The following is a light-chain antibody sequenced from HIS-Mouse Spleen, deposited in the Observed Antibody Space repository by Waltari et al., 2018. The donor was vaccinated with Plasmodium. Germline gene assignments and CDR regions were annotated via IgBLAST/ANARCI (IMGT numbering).Light chain of an antibody. CDR1: ALPKKY. CDR3: YSTDSSGNHRV. J-gene: IGLJ3*02. CDR2: EDS. V-gene: IGLV3-10*01. Sequence: SYELTQPPSVSVSPGQTARITCSGDALPKKYASWYQQKSGQAPVLGIYEDSKRPSGIPERFSGSSSGTMATLTISGAQVADEADYYCYSTDSSGNHRVFGGGTKLTVL.